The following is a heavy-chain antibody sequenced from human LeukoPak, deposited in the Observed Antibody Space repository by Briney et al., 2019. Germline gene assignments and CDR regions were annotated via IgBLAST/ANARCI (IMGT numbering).Heavy chain of an antibody. CDR3: ARSSYSSGWYDY. CDR2: ISAYNGNT. J-gene: IGHJ4*02. V-gene: IGHV1-18*01. Sequence: XTFTSXXISWVRQAXGQGLEWMGWISAYNGNTNYAQKLQGRVTMTTDTSTSTAYMELRSLRSDDTAVYYCARSSYSSGWYDYWGQGTLVTVSS. CDR1: XTFTSXX. D-gene: IGHD6-19*01.